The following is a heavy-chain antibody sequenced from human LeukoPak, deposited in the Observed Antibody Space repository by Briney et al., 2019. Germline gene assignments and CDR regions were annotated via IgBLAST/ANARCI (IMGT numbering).Heavy chain of an antibody. V-gene: IGHV3-9*01. J-gene: IGHJ4*02. CDR2: ISWDGGSI. Sequence: PGGSLRLSCAASGFTFDDYAMHWVRQAPGKGLEWVSSISWDGGSIVYADSVKGRFTISRDNAKKSLYLQMNSLRAEDTAVYYCARDAGYGYDRFDYWGQGTQVTVSS. CDR1: GFTFDDYA. CDR3: ARDAGYGYDRFDY. D-gene: IGHD5-18*01.